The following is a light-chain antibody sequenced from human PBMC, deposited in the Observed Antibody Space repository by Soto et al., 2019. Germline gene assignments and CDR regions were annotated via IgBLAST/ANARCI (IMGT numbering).Light chain of an antibody. Sequence: DVVMTQSPLSLPVTLGQPASISCRSSQSLVYSDGNTYLNWFHQRPGQSPRRLIYKVSNRDSGVPDRFSGSGSGTDFTLIISMVEAEDVGVYYCMQGTYWPRLTFGGGTKVNIK. CDR3: MQGTYWPRLT. J-gene: IGKJ4*01. V-gene: IGKV2-30*01. CDR2: KVS. CDR1: QSLVYSDGNTY.